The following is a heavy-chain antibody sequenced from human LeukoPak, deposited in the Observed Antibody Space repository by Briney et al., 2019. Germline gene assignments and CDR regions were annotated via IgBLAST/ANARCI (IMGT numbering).Heavy chain of an antibody. V-gene: IGHV3-30*03. Sequence: GGSLRLSCAASGFTFSSYGMHWVRQAPGKGLEWVAVISYDGSNKYYADSVKGRFTISRDNSKNTLYLQMNSLRAEDTAVYYCARDGEYSYGYFDYWGQGTLVTVSS. CDR1: GFTFSSYG. D-gene: IGHD5-18*01. J-gene: IGHJ4*02. CDR3: ARDGEYSYGYFDY. CDR2: ISYDGSNK.